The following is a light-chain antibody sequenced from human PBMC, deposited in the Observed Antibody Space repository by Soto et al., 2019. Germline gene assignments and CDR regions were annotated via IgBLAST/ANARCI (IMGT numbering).Light chain of an antibody. V-gene: IGLV2-14*01. CDR1: SSDVGGYNY. Sequence: QSALTQPASVSGSPGQSITISCTETSSDVGGYNYVSWYQQHPGKAPKLMIYDVSNRPSGVSNRFSGSKSGNTASLTISGLQAEDDADYYCSSYTSANTPYVVFGGGTQLTIL. CDR3: SSYTSANTPYVV. J-gene: IGLJ2*01. CDR2: DVS.